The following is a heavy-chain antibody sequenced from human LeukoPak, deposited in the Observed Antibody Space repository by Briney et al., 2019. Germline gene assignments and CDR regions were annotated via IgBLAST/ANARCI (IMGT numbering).Heavy chain of an antibody. CDR3: ARDGAKSLYCSGGSCLYGAFDI. Sequence: SETLSLTCTVSGGSISSGSYYWGWIRQPPGKGLEWIGSIYYSGSTYYNPSLKSRVTISVDTSKNQFSLKLSSVTAADTAVYYCARDGAKSLYCSGGSCLYGAFDIWGQGTMVTVSS. D-gene: IGHD2-15*01. V-gene: IGHV4-39*07. CDR1: GGSISSGSYY. CDR2: IYYSGST. J-gene: IGHJ3*02.